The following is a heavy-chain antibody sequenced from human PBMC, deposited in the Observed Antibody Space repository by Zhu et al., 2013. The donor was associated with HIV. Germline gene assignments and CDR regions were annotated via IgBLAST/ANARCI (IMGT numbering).Heavy chain of an antibody. J-gene: IGHJ6*02. Sequence: QVQLVQSGAEVKKPGASVKVSCKASGYTFTSYDINWVRQATGQGLEWMGWMNPNSGNTGYAQKFQGRVTMTRNTSISTAYMELSSLRSEDTAVYYCARGPGYYDFWSGYFSPDYYYYGMDVWGQGTTVTVSS. CDR3: ARGPGYYDFWSGYFSPDYYYYGMDV. V-gene: IGHV1-8*01. D-gene: IGHD3-3*01. CDR2: MNPNSGNT. CDR1: GYTFTSYD.